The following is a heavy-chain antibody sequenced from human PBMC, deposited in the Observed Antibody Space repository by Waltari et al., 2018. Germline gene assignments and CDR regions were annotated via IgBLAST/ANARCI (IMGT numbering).Heavy chain of an antibody. Sequence: EVHLVESGGGLVQPGGSLRLSCAASGFPFTDYWMSWVRQAPGKGPEWVANINKDGSEKNYVDYVKGRFTISRDNAKDSVYLQMNSLRADDTAMYYCVRDHWGPDYWGQGTLVTVSS. V-gene: IGHV3-7*01. CDR1: GFPFTDYW. CDR3: VRDHWGPDY. J-gene: IGHJ4*02. D-gene: IGHD7-27*01. CDR2: INKDGSEK.